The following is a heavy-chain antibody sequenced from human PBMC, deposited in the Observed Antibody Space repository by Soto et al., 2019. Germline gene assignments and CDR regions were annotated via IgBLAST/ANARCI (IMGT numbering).Heavy chain of an antibody. V-gene: IGHV4-39*02. Sequence: SETLSLTCTVSGRSISSSSYYWGWIRQPPGKGLEWIGSIYYSGSTYYNLSLKSRVTISVDTSKNQFSLKLSSVTAADTAVYYCARDMCKQQLVRNYYYGMDVWGQGTTVTVSS. D-gene: IGHD6-13*01. CDR1: GRSISSSSYY. CDR2: IYYSGST. J-gene: IGHJ6*02. CDR3: ARDMCKQQLVRNYYYGMDV.